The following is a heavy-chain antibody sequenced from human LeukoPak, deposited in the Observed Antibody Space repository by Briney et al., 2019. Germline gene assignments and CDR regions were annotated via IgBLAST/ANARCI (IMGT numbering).Heavy chain of an antibody. CDR3: ARDYGDFLEYFDP. Sequence: GGSLRLSWAASGFTFSSYNMNWVRQAPGKGLEWVSSITSSSTYIYYTDSVKGRFTISRDNAKNSLYLQMNSLRAEDTAVYYCARDYGDFLEYFDPWGQGTLVTVSS. J-gene: IGHJ5*02. V-gene: IGHV3-21*01. D-gene: IGHD4-17*01. CDR1: GFTFSSYN. CDR2: ITSSSTYI.